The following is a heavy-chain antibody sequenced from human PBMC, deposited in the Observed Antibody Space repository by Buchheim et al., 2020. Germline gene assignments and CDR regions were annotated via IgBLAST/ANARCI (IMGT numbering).Heavy chain of an antibody. Sequence: QVQLVESGGGVVQPGRSLRLSCAASGFTFSSYAMHWVRQAPGKGLEWVAVISYDGSNKYYADSVKGRFTISRDNSKNRLYLQMNSLRAEDTAVYYCARDSGSYFPDYWGQGTL. CDR1: GFTFSSYA. CDR3: ARDSGSYFPDY. D-gene: IGHD1-26*01. CDR2: ISYDGSNK. V-gene: IGHV3-30*04. J-gene: IGHJ4*02.